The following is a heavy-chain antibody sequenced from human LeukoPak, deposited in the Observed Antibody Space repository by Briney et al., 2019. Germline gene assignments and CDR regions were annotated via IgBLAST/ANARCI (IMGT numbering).Heavy chain of an antibody. Sequence: PGGSLGLSCAASGFTFSSYAMSWVRQAPGKGLEWVSAVTGSGSSTHYADSVKGRFTISRDNSKNMLYLQMNSLRAEDTAVYYCAKAIAAPGHFDYWGQGTLVTVSS. CDR2: VTGSGSST. CDR1: GFTFSSYA. CDR3: AKAIAAPGHFDY. V-gene: IGHV3-23*01. D-gene: IGHD6-13*01. J-gene: IGHJ4*02.